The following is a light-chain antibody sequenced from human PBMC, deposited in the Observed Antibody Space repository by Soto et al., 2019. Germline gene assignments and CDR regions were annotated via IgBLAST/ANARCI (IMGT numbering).Light chain of an antibody. CDR3: QQYKTWHL. V-gene: IGKV3-15*01. CDR2: GAS. CDR1: HSVNSH. Sequence: MMMTQSPATLSVSPGERVTLSCRTSHSVNSHVAWYQQKPGQAPRLLLYGASTRATGIPVRFSGSGFGTEFTLTISSMQSDDFAVYYCQQYKTWHLLGQGTRLEIK. J-gene: IGKJ5*01.